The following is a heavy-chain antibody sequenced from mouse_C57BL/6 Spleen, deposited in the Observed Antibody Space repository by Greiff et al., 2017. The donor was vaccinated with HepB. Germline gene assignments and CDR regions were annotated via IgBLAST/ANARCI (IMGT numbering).Heavy chain of an antibody. V-gene: IGHV1-55*01. Sequence: QVQLKQPGAELVKPGASVKMSCKASGYTFTSYWITWVKQRPGQGLEWIGDIYPGSGSTNYNEKFKSKATLTVDTSSSTAYMQLSSLTSEDSAVYYCARAQATYYYFDYWGQGTTLTVSS. D-gene: IGHD3-2*02. J-gene: IGHJ2*01. CDR3: ARAQATYYYFDY. CDR1: GYTFTSYW. CDR2: IYPGSGST.